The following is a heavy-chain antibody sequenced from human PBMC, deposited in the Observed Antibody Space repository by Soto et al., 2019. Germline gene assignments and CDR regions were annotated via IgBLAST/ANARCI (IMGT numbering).Heavy chain of an antibody. V-gene: IGHV3-74*01. Sequence: GSLRLSCAASGFTFSSYWMHWVRQAPGKGLVWVSRINSDGSSTNYADSVKGRFTISRDNAKNTLYLQMNSLRGEDTAVYYCATVLRSNYYYAMDVWGQGTTVTAP. CDR1: GFTFSSYW. CDR3: ATVLRSNYYYAMDV. J-gene: IGHJ6*02. CDR2: INSDGSST. D-gene: IGHD2-15*01.